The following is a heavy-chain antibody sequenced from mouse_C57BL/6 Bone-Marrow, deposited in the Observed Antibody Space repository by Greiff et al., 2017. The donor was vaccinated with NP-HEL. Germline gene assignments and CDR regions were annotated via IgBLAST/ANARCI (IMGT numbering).Heavy chain of an antibody. V-gene: IGHV5-12*01. J-gene: IGHJ4*01. CDR1: GFTFSDYY. D-gene: IGHD1-1*01. Sequence: VMLVESGGGLVQPGGSLKLSCAASGFTFSDYYMYWVRQTPEKRLEWVAYISNGGGSTYYPDTVKGRFTISRDNAKNTLYLQMSRLKSEDTAMYYCASRSSYAMDYWGQGTSVTVSS. CDR2: ISNGGGST. CDR3: ASRSSYAMDY.